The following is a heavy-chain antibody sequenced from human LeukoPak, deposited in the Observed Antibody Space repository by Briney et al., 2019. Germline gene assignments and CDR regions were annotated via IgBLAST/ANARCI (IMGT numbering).Heavy chain of an antibody. D-gene: IGHD5-24*01. CDR2: ISYSGST. V-gene: IGHV4-30-4*01. CDR3: ARGGEGYNYVY. Sequence: PSETLSLTCTVSGGSISSANYYWNWIRQPPGKGLEWIGYISYSGSTHYNPSLKSRATISADTSKNQFSLKLTSMTAADTAGYHCARGGEGYNYVYWGQGTLVTVSS. J-gene: IGHJ4*02. CDR1: GGSISSANYY.